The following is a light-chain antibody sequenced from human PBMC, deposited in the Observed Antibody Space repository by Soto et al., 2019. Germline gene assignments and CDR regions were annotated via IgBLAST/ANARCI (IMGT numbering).Light chain of an antibody. CDR3: CSYAGSSTLV. Sequence: QPVLTQPASVSGSPGQSITISCTGTSSDVGSYKFVSWYQQHPGKAPKLMIYEGSKRPSGVSNRFSGSKSGNTASLTISGLQAEDEADYYCCSYAGSSTLVFGGGTQVTVL. CDR1: SSDVGSYKF. CDR2: EGS. V-gene: IGLV2-23*01. J-gene: IGLJ2*01.